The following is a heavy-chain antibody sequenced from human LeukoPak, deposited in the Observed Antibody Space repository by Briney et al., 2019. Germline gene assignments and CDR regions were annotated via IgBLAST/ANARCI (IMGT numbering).Heavy chain of an antibody. Sequence: GASVKVSRKASGYASTSYDVHWVRQGIGQGLEWMGWMNPNSGDTGYTEKFQDRVTMTRDTSRRVAYMQLSSLRSDDTAVYYCAISSAWYHDGFDIWGQETMASVSS. CDR2: MNPNSGDT. CDR3: AISSAWYHDGFDI. CDR1: GYASTSYD. D-gene: IGHD6-19*01. J-gene: IGHJ3*02. V-gene: IGHV1-8*01.